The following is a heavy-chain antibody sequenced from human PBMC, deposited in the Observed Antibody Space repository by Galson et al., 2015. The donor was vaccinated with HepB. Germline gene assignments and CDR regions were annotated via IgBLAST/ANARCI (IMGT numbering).Heavy chain of an antibody. D-gene: IGHD3-3*01. CDR3: ARFIGSITIFGVVTGGDWFDP. CDR1: GYTFTSSD. J-gene: IGHJ5*02. CDR2: MNPDSGGT. Sequence: SVKVSCKASGYTFTSSDINWVRQATGQGLEWMGWMNPDSGGTGYAQKFQGRVTMTSDTSISTAYMELSSLTSEDTAVYYCARFIGSITIFGVVTGGDWFDPWGLRTLVTVSS. V-gene: IGHV1-8*01.